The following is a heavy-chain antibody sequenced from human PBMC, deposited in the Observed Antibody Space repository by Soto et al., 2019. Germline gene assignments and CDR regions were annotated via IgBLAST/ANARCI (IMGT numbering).Heavy chain of an antibody. V-gene: IGHV3-7*04. CDR1: GFSFNTYW. Sequence: EGQLVESGGGLVQPGGSLTLSCAASGFSFNTYWMSWVRQAPGKGLEWVANIKPDGSEKWYVDSVKGRFAISRDNAKNSLSLQMTSLRPEDTAVYYCARGDYYDSSGPFSDAFDIWGQGTIVTVSS. D-gene: IGHD3-22*01. J-gene: IGHJ3*02. CDR2: IKPDGSEK. CDR3: ARGDYYDSSGPFSDAFDI.